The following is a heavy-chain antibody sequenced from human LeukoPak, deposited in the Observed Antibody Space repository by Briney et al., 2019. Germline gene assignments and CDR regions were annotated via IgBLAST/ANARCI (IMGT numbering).Heavy chain of an antibody. CDR1: GYTFTSYG. D-gene: IGHD6-25*01. V-gene: IGHV1-18*01. Sequence: GASVKVSCMASGYTFTSYGISWVRQAPGQGLEWMGWISAYNGNTNYAQKLQGRVTMTTDTSTSTAYMELRSLRSDDTAVYYCAREPPRRQRYYYYGMDVWGQGTTVTVSS. J-gene: IGHJ6*02. CDR2: ISAYNGNT. CDR3: AREPPRRQRYYYYGMDV.